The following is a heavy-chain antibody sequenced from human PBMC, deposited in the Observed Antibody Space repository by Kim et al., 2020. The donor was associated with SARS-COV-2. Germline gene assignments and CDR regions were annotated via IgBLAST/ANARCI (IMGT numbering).Heavy chain of an antibody. J-gene: IGHJ3*02. CDR2: INPNSGGT. Sequence: ASVKVSCKASGYTFTGYYMHWVRQAPGQGLEWMGWINPNSGGTNYAQKFQGWVTMTRDTSISTAYMELSRLRSDDTAVYYCARGMDIVVVVAATGAFDIWGQGTMVTVSS. V-gene: IGHV1-2*04. CDR1: GYTFTGYY. D-gene: IGHD2-15*01. CDR3: ARGMDIVVVVAATGAFDI.